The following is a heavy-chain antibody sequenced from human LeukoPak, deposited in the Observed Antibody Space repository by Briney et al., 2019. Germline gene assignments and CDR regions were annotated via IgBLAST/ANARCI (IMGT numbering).Heavy chain of an antibody. J-gene: IGHJ4*02. CDR3: AKEGRPWFGEGPGDY. D-gene: IGHD3-10*01. CDR1: GFTFSSYA. V-gene: IGHV3-23*01. Sequence: GGSLRLSCAASGFTFSSYAMSWVRQAPGKELEWVSAISGSGGSTYYADSVKGRFTISRDNSKNTLYLQMNSLRAEDTAVYYCAKEGRPWFGEGPGDYWGQGTLVTVSS. CDR2: ISGSGGST.